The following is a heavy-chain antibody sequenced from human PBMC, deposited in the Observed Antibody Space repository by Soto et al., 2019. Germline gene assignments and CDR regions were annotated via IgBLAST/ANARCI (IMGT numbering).Heavy chain of an antibody. D-gene: IGHD1-20*01. CDR2: INPNSGGT. CDR1: GYTFTGYY. Sequence: ASVKVSCKASGYTFTGYYMHWVRQAPGQGLEWMGWINPNSGGTNYAQKFQGWVTMTRDTPISTAYMELSRLRSDDTAVYYCARGITGNLGFDPWGQGTLVTVSS. J-gene: IGHJ5*02. CDR3: ARGITGNLGFDP. V-gene: IGHV1-2*04.